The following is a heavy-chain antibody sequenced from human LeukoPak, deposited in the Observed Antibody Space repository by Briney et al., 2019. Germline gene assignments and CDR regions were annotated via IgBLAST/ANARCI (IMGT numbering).Heavy chain of an antibody. V-gene: IGHV4-39*01. J-gene: IGHJ5*02. CDR2: IYYSGST. CDR1: GGSISSSSYY. D-gene: IGHD3-22*01. Sequence: SETLSLTCTVSGGSISSSSYYWGWIRQPPGKGLEWIGSIYYSGSTYYNPSLKSRVTISVDTSKNQFSLKLSSVTAADTAVYYCARHSRMSRHYYDSSGYYRDWFDPWGQGTLVTVSS. CDR3: ARHSRMSRHYYDSSGYYRDWFDP.